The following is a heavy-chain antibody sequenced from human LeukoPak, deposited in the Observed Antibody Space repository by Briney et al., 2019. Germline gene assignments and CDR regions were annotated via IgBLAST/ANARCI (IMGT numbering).Heavy chain of an antibody. CDR3: ARRSTYYYDSSGYYFDY. J-gene: IGHJ4*02. V-gene: IGHV5-51*01. Sequence: GESLKISFKGSGYSFTSYWIGWVRPMPGKGLEWMGIIYPGDSDTRYSPSFQGQVTISADKSISTAYLQWSSLKASDTAMYYCARRSTYYYDSSGYYFDYWGQGTLVTVSS. D-gene: IGHD3-22*01. CDR2: IYPGDSDT. CDR1: GYSFTSYW.